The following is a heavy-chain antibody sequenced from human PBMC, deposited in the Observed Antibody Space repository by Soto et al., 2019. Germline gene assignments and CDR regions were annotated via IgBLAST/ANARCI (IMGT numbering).Heavy chain of an antibody. Sequence: QVQLQESGPGLVKPSETLSLTCAVSGGSVSGDDWWSWVRQPPEKGLEWIGEIYQSGTTNYNPSLXRXVXIXXDKSKNQPSLKLTSLTAADTAVYYCARGSGWRVDPWGQGTLVTVSS. CDR3: ARGSGWRVDP. V-gene: IGHV4-4*02. J-gene: IGHJ5*02. CDR1: GGSVSGDDW. CDR2: IYQSGTT. D-gene: IGHD2-15*01.